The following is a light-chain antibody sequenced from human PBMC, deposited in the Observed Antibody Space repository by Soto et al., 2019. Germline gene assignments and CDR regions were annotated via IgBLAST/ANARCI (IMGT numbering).Light chain of an antibody. V-gene: IGKV3-11*01. CDR3: QQRSSWLT. CDR2: DAS. Sequence: STATLPLSPGERATLSCRASQSVSSYLAWYQQNPGQAPRRLIYDASNRATGIPARFSGSGSGTDFTLTISSLEPEDFAVYYCQQRSSWLTFGGGTKVDIK. J-gene: IGKJ4*01. CDR1: QSVSSY.